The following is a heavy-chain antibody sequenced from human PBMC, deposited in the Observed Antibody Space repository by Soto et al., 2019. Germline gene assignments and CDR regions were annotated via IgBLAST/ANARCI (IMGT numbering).Heavy chain of an antibody. Sequence: PSETLSLTCAVSGGSISSGGYSWSWIRQPPGKGLEWIGYIYHSGSTYYNPSLKSRVTISVDRSKNQFSLKLSSVTAADTAVYYCAGSGDYHNSGIAVRGRGTTDPGSS. CDR2: IYHSGST. CDR3: AGSGDYHNSGIAV. V-gene: IGHV4-30-2*01. J-gene: IGHJ6*02. CDR1: GGSISSGGYS. D-gene: IGHD3-22*01.